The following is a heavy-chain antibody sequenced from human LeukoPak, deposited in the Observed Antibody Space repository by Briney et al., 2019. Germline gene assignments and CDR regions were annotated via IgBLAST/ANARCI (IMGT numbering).Heavy chain of an antibody. D-gene: IGHD5-18*01. CDR2: IYIGGST. J-gene: IGHJ5*02. CDR3: ARDHRQLWESGVSSWFDP. CDR1: GFTVSSNY. V-gene: IGHV3-53*01. Sequence: GGSLSLSCAASGFTVSSNYMSSVGQAPGKGLEWVSVIYIGGSTYYADSVKRRFTISRDNSKNTLYLQMNSLRAEDTAVYYCARDHRQLWESGVSSWFDPWGQGTLVTVSS.